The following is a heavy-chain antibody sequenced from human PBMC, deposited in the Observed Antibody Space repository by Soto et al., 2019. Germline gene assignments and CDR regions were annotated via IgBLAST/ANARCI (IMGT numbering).Heavy chain of an antibody. V-gene: IGHV3-53*04. Sequence: EVQLVESGGGLVQPGGSLRLSCAASGFTVSSNYMSWVRQAPGKGLEWVSVIYSGGSTYYADSVKGRFTISRHNSKNTLYLQMNSLRAEDTAVYYCARDRGGYSGYDWVGIDYWGQGTLVTVSS. D-gene: IGHD5-12*01. CDR1: GFTVSSNY. CDR2: IYSGGST. CDR3: ARDRGGYSGYDWVGIDY. J-gene: IGHJ4*02.